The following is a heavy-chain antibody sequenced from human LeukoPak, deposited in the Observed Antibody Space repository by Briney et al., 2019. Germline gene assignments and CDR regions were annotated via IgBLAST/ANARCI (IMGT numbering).Heavy chain of an antibody. CDR3: ATDRRPDLFALGFIDY. Sequence: PSETLSLTCTVSGGSISSADYYWSWIRQSPGKGLEWIWNIYYSGSTDYNPSLGSRITISVDTSKNQFSLRLSSVTAADTAVYYCATDRRPDLFALGFIDYWGQGTLVTVSS. J-gene: IGHJ4*02. CDR1: GGSISSADYY. D-gene: IGHD3-16*02. V-gene: IGHV4-30-4*01. CDR2: IYYSGST.